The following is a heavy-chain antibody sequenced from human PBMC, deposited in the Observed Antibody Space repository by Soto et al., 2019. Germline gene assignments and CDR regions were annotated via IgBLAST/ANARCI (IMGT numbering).Heavy chain of an antibody. CDR1: GYTFTSSG. CDR2: ISACNGNT. CDR3: AREANGVVAAADY. V-gene: IGHV1-18*03. J-gene: IGHJ4*02. Sequence: ASVKVSCKASGYTFTSSGINWVRQAPGQGLEWMGWISACNGNTNYAQKLQSRVTMTTDTSTSTAYMELRSLRSDDMAVYYCAREANGVVAAADYWGQGTLVTVSS. D-gene: IGHD2-15*01.